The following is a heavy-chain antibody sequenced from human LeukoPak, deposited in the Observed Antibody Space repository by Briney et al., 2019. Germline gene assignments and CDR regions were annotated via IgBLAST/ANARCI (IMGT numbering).Heavy chain of an antibody. CDR1: GYTFTSYG. D-gene: IGHD2-2*01. CDR3: AREGRYCSSTGCYRYYYGMDV. V-gene: IGHV1-18*01. Sequence: GASVKVSCKASGYTFTSYGISWVRQAPGQGLEWMGWISAYNGNTNYAQKLQGRVTMTTDTSTSTAYMELRSLRSDDTAVYYCAREGRYCSSTGCYRYYYGMDVWGQGTTVTVSS. CDR2: ISAYNGNT. J-gene: IGHJ6*02.